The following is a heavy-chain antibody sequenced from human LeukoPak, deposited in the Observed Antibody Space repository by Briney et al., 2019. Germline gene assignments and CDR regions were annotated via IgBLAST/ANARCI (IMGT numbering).Heavy chain of an antibody. J-gene: IGHJ6*02. Sequence: GGSLRLSCAASGFTFRGYNMNWVRQAPGKGLEWISSISTGSAYIYYADSVKGRFTISRDNSKNTLYLQMNSLRAEDTAVYYCASTGGSGGYYYGMDVWGQGTTVTVSS. D-gene: IGHD1-14*01. CDR1: GFTFRGYN. CDR2: ISTGSAYI. V-gene: IGHV3-21*04. CDR3: ASTGGSGGYYYGMDV.